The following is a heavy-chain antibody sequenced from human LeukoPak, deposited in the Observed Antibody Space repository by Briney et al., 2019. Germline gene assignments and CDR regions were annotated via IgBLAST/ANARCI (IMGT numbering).Heavy chain of an antibody. V-gene: IGHV1-2*02. CDR2: INPDSGAT. J-gene: IGHJ4*02. CDR3: ASREGVRAGYFDY. Sequence: GASVKVSCKASGYTFTGYYMHWVRQAPGQGLEWMGWINPDSGATNSAQKFQGRVTMTRDTSISTAFMELNRLRSDDTAVYYCASREGVRAGYFDYWGQGTLVTVSS. CDR1: GYTFTGYY. D-gene: IGHD3-10*01.